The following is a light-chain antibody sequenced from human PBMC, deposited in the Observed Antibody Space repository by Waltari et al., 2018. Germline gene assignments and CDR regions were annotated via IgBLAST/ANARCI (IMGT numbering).Light chain of an antibody. V-gene: IGKV1-39*01. Sequence: DIQMTQSPSSLSAYVGERVTIPCRASLSISSDLNWYQQKPGKAPKLLISGTSNLQSGVPSGFSGSGSGTDFTLTINSLQPLDSATYYCQQSYSTPPTFGGGTKVEI. CDR1: LSISSD. CDR2: GTS. J-gene: IGKJ4*01. CDR3: QQSYSTPPT.